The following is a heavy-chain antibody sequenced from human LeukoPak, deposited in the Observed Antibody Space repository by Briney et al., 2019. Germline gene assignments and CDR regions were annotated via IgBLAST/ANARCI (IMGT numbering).Heavy chain of an antibody. CDR2: INPDGSTA. D-gene: IGHD1-7*01. CDR1: GFTFSDYW. V-gene: IGHV3-74*01. CDR3: ARATAFQFMGTYIS. J-gene: IGHJ5*02. Sequence: GGYLRLSCAASGFTFSDYWMYWVRQGPGKRLLSVSRINPDGSTAHYADSVTGRFTISRDNARNTVYLQMNSLRAEDTAVYYCARATAFQFMGTYISWGQGTLVTVSS.